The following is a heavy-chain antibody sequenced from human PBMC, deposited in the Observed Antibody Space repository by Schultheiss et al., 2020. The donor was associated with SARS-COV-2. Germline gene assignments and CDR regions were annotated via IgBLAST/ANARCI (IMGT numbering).Heavy chain of an antibody. J-gene: IGHJ6*02. Sequence: GGSLRLSCAVSGFTFSDYGMAWVRQAPGKGLEWVSYISESGDITYYADAVKGRFSISRDNSKDTLNLQMNNLRAEDTAIYYCANNLPCSGGHCYWDYFYYGMDVWGQGTTVTVSS. CDR1: GFTFSDYG. V-gene: IGHV3-23*01. CDR2: ISESGDIT. CDR3: ANNLPCSGGHCYWDYFYYGMDV. D-gene: IGHD2-21*02.